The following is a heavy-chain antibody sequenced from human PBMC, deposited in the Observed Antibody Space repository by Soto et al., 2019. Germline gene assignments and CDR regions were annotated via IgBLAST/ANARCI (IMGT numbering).Heavy chain of an antibody. CDR1: GGSIRSSSYY. Sequence: LSLTWTVTGGSIRSSSYYWGGIRQPPGKGLVWIGSIYYSGSTYYNPSLKSRVTISVDTSKNQFSLKLSSVTDADTAVYYCARHGYGSGSSLPYCGMDVWGQGTSVTVSS. CDR3: ARHGYGSGSSLPYCGMDV. J-gene: IGHJ6*02. V-gene: IGHV4-39*01. CDR2: IYYSGST. D-gene: IGHD3-10*01.